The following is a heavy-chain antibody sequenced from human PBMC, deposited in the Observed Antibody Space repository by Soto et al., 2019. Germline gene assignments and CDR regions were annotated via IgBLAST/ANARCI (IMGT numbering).Heavy chain of an antibody. J-gene: IGHJ3*02. CDR3: ARDSDYYDSSGTDAFDI. CDR2: ISSSSSYI. Sequence: GASLGLSYAPSKCIFSSYSMHGFRQAPGKGLEWVSSISSSSSYIYYAASVKGRFTISRDNAKNSLYLQMNSLRAEDTAVYYCARDSDYYDSSGTDAFDIWRQGKMVTGSS. CDR1: KCIFSSYS. D-gene: IGHD3-22*01. V-gene: IGHV3-21*01.